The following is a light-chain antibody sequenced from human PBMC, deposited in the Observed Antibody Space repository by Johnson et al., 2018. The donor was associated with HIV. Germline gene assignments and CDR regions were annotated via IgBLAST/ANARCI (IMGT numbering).Light chain of an antibody. CDR3: GTWDSSLSVPG. CDR1: GSNIGNNY. J-gene: IGLJ1*01. V-gene: IGLV1-51*02. CDR2: ENS. Sequence: QSVLTQPPSVSAAPGQKVTISCSGSGSNIGNNYVSWYQQLQGTAPKLLIYENSKRPSGIPDRFSGSKSGTSATLGITGLQTGDEADYYCGTWDSSLSVPGFGSGTKVTVL.